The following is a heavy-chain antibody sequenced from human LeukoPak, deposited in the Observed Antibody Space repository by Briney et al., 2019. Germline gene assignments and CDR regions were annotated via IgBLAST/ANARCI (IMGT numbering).Heavy chain of an antibody. V-gene: IGHV4-59*01. D-gene: IGHD3-10*01. J-gene: IGHJ4*02. CDR1: GGSISSYY. Sequence: SETMSLTCTVSGGSISSYYWSWIRQPPGKGLEWIGYIYYSGSTNYSPSLKSRVTISVDTSKNQFSLKLSSVTAADTAVYYCARAAGFGELWDYWGQGTLVTVPS. CDR2: IYYSGST. CDR3: ARAAGFGELWDY.